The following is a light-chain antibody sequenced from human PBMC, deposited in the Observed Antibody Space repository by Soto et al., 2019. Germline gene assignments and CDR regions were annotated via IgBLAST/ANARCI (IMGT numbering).Light chain of an antibody. Sequence: DIQMTQSPPTLSASVGDRVTFTCRASESIRDWLAWYQQKPGRAPKLLIYKASNLDEGVPSRFSGSGSGTEFTLTISSLQPDDFATYYCQEYYSYSYIFGQGTEREIK. CDR1: ESIRDW. CDR3: QEYYSYSYI. V-gene: IGKV1-5*03. CDR2: KAS. J-gene: IGKJ2*01.